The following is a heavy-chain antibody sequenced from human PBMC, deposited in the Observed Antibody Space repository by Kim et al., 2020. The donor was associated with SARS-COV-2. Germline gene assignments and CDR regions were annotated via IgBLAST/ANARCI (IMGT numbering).Heavy chain of an antibody. CDR2: INPSGGST. Sequence: ASVKVSCKASGYTFTSYYMHWVRQAPGQGLEWMGIINPSGGSTSYAQKFQGRVTMTRDTSTSTVYMELSSLRSEDTAVYYCARDLTTVVIPSGYYYVMDVWGQGTTVTVSS. CDR1: GYTFTSYY. V-gene: IGHV1-46*01. CDR3: ARDLTTVVIPSGYYYVMDV. D-gene: IGHD4-17*01. J-gene: IGHJ6*02.